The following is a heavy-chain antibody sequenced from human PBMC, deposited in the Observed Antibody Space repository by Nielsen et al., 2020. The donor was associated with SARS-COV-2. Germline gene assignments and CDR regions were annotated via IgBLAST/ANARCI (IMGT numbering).Heavy chain of an antibody. CDR2: ISGSGGST. D-gene: IGHD1-26*01. J-gene: IGHJ4*02. Sequence: GESLKISCAASGFLFSSYAMGWVRQAPGKGLEWVSVISGSGGSTDYADSVKGRFTISRDRSKNTLYLQMNSLRAEDTAVYYCAYSGSYHFDYWGQGTLVTVSS. CDR3: AYSGSYHFDY. CDR1: GFLFSSYA. V-gene: IGHV3-23*01.